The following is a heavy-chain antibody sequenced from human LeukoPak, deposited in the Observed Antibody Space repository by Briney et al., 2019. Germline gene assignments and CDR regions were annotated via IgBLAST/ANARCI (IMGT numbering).Heavy chain of an antibody. CDR3: ANFDY. J-gene: IGHJ4*02. CDR2: ISWNSGSI. V-gene: IGHV3-9*01. Sequence: GRSLRLSCAASGFTFDDYAMHWVRQAPGKGLEWVSGISWNSGSIGYADSVKGRFTISRDNAKNSLYLQMNSLRAEDTASYYCANFDYWGQGTLVTVSS. CDR1: GFTFDDYA.